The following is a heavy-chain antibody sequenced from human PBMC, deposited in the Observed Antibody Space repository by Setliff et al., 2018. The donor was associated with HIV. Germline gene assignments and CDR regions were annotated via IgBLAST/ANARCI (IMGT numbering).Heavy chain of an antibody. Sequence: GSLRLSCAASGFRFRSYWMSWVRQAPGKGLESVANVKQDGTETLYVDSVKGRFTISRDDANNLVYLQMNSLRVEDTAVYYCARDYLYYNMYNGSPVYGMDVWGQGTTVTVSS. D-gene: IGHD3-10*01. V-gene: IGHV3-7*01. J-gene: IGHJ6*02. CDR2: VKQDGTET. CDR3: ARDYLYYNMYNGSPVYGMDV. CDR1: GFRFRSYW.